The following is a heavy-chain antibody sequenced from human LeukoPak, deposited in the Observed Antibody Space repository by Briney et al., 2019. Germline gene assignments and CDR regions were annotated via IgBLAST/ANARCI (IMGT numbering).Heavy chain of an antibody. J-gene: IGHJ6*02. CDR1: GYTFTSYY. V-gene: IGHV1-46*01. Sequence: ASVKVSCKASGYTFTSYYMHWVRQAPGQGLEWMGIINPSGGSTSYAQKFQGRVTMTRDTSTSTVYMELSSLRSEDTAVYYCARSVGYYDLWSGYQTLYGMDVWGQGTTVTVSS. CDR2: INPSGGST. CDR3: ARSVGYYDLWSGYQTLYGMDV. D-gene: IGHD3-3*01.